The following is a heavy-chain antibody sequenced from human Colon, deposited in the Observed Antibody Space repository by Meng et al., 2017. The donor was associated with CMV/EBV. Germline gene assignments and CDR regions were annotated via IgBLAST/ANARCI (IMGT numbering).Heavy chain of an antibody. D-gene: IGHD2/OR15-2a*01. Sequence: GESLKISCGASGITFRNYWMHWVRQVPGKGLVWVSRINSDGSSTHYADSVKGRFTISRDNAKNTLHLQMNSLRAADTAVYYCATSEYSNKFDYWGQGTVVTVSS. CDR3: ATSEYSNKFDY. CDR1: GITFRNYW. J-gene: IGHJ4*02. V-gene: IGHV3-74*01. CDR2: INSDGSST.